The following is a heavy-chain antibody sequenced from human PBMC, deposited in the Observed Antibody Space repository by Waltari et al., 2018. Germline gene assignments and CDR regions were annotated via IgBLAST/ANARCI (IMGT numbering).Heavy chain of an antibody. D-gene: IGHD2-15*01. Sequence: EVQLLESGGGLVQPGGSLRLSCAASGFTFSSYAMSWVRQAPGKGLEWVSAISGSGGSTYYADSVKGRFTISRDNSKNTLYLQMNSLRAEDTAVYYCAKDDLGYCSGGSCYLDYWGQGTLVTVSS. CDR1: GFTFSSYA. V-gene: IGHV3-23*01. CDR2: ISGSGGST. CDR3: AKDDLGYCSGGSCYLDY. J-gene: IGHJ4*02.